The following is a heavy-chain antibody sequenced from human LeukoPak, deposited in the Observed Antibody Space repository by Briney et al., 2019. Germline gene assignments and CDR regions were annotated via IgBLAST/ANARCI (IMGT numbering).Heavy chain of an antibody. D-gene: IGHD6-19*01. Sequence: GGSLRLSCAASGFTFSSYAMSWVRQAPGKGLEWVSAISGSGGSTYYADSVKGRFTISRDNSKNTLYLQMNSLRAEDTAVYYCAKRGTWDIAVEEFDYWGQGTLVTVSS. V-gene: IGHV3-23*01. CDR1: GFTFSSYA. CDR2: ISGSGGST. CDR3: AKRGTWDIAVEEFDY. J-gene: IGHJ4*02.